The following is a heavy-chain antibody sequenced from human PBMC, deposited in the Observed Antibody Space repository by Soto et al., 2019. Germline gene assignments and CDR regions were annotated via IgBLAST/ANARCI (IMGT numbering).Heavy chain of an antibody. Sequence: GGSLRLSCAASGFTFSDYYMSWIRQAPGKGLEWVSYISSSGGTIYYADSVKGRFTVSRDNAENSLYLQMNSLRAGDTAVYYCAGVMSGTTSSAYGMDVWGQGTTVTVSS. CDR1: GFTFSDYY. V-gene: IGHV3-11*01. CDR2: ISSSGGTI. CDR3: AGVMSGTTSSAYGMDV. D-gene: IGHD2-2*01. J-gene: IGHJ6*02.